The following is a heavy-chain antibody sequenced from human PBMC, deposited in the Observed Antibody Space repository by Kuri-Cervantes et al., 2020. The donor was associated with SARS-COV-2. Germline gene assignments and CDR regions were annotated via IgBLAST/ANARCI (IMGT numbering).Heavy chain of an antibody. CDR2: ISYDGSNK. CDR3: AKDLGVPAAIEMFYYYYGMDV. Sequence: GGSLRLSCAASGFTFSSYGMHWVRQAPGKGLEWVAVISYDGSNKYYVDSVKGRFTISRDNSKNTLYLQMNSLRAEDTAVYYCAKDLGVPAAIEMFYYYYGMDVWGQGTTVTVSS. V-gene: IGHV3-30*18. J-gene: IGHJ6*02. CDR1: GFTFSSYG. D-gene: IGHD2-2*01.